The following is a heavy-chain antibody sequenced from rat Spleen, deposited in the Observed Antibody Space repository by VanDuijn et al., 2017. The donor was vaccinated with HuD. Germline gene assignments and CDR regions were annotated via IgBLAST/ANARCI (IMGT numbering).Heavy chain of an antibody. V-gene: IGHV5-31*01. Sequence: GQPLGFGGGPGQAGRCLKIPRFVSGFTFHLLWVNWIRPGPGKGLEWVATITQTGDSTFYPDSVRGRFTISRDNTKNTLYLQMNSLRSEDTATYYCTRENWVLDYWGHGVKVTVSS. CDR3: TRENWVLDY. CDR2: ITQTGDST. D-gene: IGHD5-1*01. CDR1: GFTFHLLW. J-gene: IGHJ2*01.